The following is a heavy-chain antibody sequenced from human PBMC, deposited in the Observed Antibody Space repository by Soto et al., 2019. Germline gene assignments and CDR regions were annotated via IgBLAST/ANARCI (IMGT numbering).Heavy chain of an antibody. J-gene: IGHJ5*02. CDR1: GGSISSGGYS. CDR2: IYHSGST. D-gene: IGHD4-4*01. V-gene: IGHV4-30-2*01. CDR3: ARVSNPTGWFDP. Sequence: SETLSLTCAGSGGSISSGGYSWSWIRQPPGKGLEWIGYIYHSGSTYYNPSLKSRVTISVDRSKNQFSLKLSSVTAADTAVYYCARVSNPTGWFDPWGQGTLVTVSS.